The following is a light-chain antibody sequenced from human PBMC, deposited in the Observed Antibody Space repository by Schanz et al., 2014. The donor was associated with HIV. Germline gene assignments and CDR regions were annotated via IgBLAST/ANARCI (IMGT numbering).Light chain of an antibody. Sequence: DIQMTQSPSSLSASVGDTVTITCRASQTVSGHLSWYQHKTGKAPKLLIYGTSYLETGVPSRFSGSGSETDFTLTISSLQPEDFASYFCQQSYSAPAITFGQGTRLEIK. V-gene: IGKV1-39*01. CDR3: QQSYSAPAIT. J-gene: IGKJ5*01. CDR1: QTVSGH. CDR2: GTS.